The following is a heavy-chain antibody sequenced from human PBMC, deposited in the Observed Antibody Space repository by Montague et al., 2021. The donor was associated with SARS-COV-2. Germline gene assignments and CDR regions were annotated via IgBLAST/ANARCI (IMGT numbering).Heavy chain of an antibody. J-gene: IGHJ4*02. CDR1: GGSINDYY. CDR3: AEGDYPTTASWDFFDS. V-gene: IGHV4-4*07. CDR2: IYSSGNT. D-gene: IGHD2-2*01. Sequence: SETLSLTCTVSGGSINDYYWHWLRQSAGKGLEWIGRIYSSGNTNSNPSLESRVIMSVDSSQNQFSLKLNSVTAADTAVYYCAEGDYPTTASWDFFDSWGQGALVTVSS.